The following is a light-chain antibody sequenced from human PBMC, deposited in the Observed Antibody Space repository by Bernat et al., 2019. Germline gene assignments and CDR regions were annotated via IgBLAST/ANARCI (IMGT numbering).Light chain of an antibody. CDR2: AAS. Sequence: DIQMTQSPSSLSASVGDRIIVSCRASQSITNYLNWYQHRPGKAPKLLIYAASILQSGVPSRFSGRGSGTDFTLTISSLQPDAFATYYCQQSYSIPRTFGGGTKVEI. CDR3: QQSYSIPRT. J-gene: IGKJ4*01. CDR1: QSITNY. V-gene: IGKV1-39*01.